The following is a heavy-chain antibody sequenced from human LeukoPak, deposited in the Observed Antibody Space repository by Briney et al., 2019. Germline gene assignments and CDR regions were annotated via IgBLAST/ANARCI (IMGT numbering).Heavy chain of an antibody. J-gene: IGHJ3*01. Sequence: SETLSLTCSVSIGSISSSKWWSWVRQSPGKGLEWIGEIYLYGTTNYNPSFTSRVTMSVDRSRNQFSLKLTSVTAADTAVYYCARQKWEQQGRDYYFNGLDVWGQGTMVTVSS. D-gene: IGHD1/OR15-1a*01. V-gene: IGHV4-4*02. CDR1: IGSISSSKW. CDR2: IYLYGTT. CDR3: ARQKWEQQGRDYYFNGLDV.